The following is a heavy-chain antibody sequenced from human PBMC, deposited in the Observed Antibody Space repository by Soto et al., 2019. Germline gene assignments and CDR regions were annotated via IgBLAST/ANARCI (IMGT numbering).Heavy chain of an antibody. D-gene: IGHD3-3*01. Sequence: PSETLSLTCTVSGGSISSGDYYWSWIRQPPGKGLEWIGYIYYSGSTYYNPSLKSRVTISVDTSKNHFSLKLSSVTAADAAVYYCARDTYYDFWRDPLAADYYYGMDVWGQGTTVTVSS. CDR2: IYYSGST. CDR3: ARDTYYDFWRDPLAADYYYGMDV. CDR1: GGSISSGDYY. J-gene: IGHJ6*02. V-gene: IGHV4-30-4*01.